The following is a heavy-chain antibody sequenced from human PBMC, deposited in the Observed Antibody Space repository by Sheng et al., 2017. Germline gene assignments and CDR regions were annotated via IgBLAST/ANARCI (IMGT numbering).Heavy chain of an antibody. J-gene: IGHJ4*02. V-gene: IGHV3-23*04. CDR2: ISGSGDST. CDR1: GFTFISYA. Sequence: EVQLVESGGGLLQPGGSLRLSCAASGFTFISYAMSWVRQAPGKGLEWVSAISGSGDSTYYADSVRGRFTVSRDNSKNTLYLQMNSLRAEDTAIFYCAKGSDSSTWDLDYWGQGTLVTVSS. D-gene: IGHD3-22*01. CDR3: AKGSDSSTWDLDY.